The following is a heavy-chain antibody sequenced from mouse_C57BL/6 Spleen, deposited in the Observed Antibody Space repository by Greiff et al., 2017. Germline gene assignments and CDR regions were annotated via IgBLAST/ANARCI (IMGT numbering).Heavy chain of an antibody. CDR2: ISYDGSY. CDR1: GFSITSGYY. Sequence: EVKLQESGPGLVKPSQSLSLSCSATGFSITSGYYWNWLRQSPGNILEWMGYISYDGSYNYNPSLKNRISITRDTSKNQFFLKLNSVTTEDTAKDYCTREEIYDGYYGAMDYWGQGTSVTVSS. V-gene: IGHV3-6*01. D-gene: IGHD2-3*01. CDR3: TREEIYDGYYGAMDY. J-gene: IGHJ4*01.